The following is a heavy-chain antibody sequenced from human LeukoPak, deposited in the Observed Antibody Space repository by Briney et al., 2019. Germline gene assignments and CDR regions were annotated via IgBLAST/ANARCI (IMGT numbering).Heavy chain of an antibody. CDR2: IYYSGST. CDR1: GGSISRGDYY. J-gene: IGHJ4*02. V-gene: IGHV4-30-4*01. Sequence: SETLSLTCTVSGGSISRGDYYWSWIRQPPGKGLEWIGYIYYSGSTYYNPSLKRRVTISVDTSKNQFSLKLSSVTAADTAVYYCARETYYYDSSGAYWGQGTLVTVYS. D-gene: IGHD3-22*01. CDR3: ARETYYYDSSGAY.